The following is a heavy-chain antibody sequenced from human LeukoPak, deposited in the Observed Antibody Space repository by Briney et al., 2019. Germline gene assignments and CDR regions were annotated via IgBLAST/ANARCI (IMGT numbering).Heavy chain of an antibody. CDR2: INNDGRST. V-gene: IGHV3-74*01. J-gene: IGHJ4*02. Sequence: GGSLRLSCAASGLPFSSYWMHWVRQAPGKGVVWVSRINNDGRSTSYADSVKGRFTISRDNAKNTLYLQMNSLRAEDTAVYYCARDWFHAIDYWGQGTLVTVSS. CDR1: GLPFSSYW. CDR3: ARDWFHAIDY. D-gene: IGHD2/OR15-2a*01.